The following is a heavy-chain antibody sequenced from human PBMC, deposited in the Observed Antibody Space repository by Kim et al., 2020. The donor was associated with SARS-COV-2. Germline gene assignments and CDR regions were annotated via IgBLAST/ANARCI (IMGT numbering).Heavy chain of an antibody. Sequence: ADSVKGRFTISRDNSKNTLYLQMNSLRAEDTAVYYCARYRVTYYYYGMDVWGQGTTVTVSS. CDR3: ARYRVTYYYYGMDV. V-gene: IGHV3-53*01. D-gene: IGHD4-4*01. J-gene: IGHJ6*02.